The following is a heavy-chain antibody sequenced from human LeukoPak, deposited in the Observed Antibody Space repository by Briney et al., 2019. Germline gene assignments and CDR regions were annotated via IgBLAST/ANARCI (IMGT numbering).Heavy chain of an antibody. D-gene: IGHD5-18*01. CDR3: ARDLDTAMAR. CDR2: IYYSGST. J-gene: IGHJ4*02. Sequence: SETLSLTCTVSGGSISSYYWSWIRQPPRKGLEWIGYIYYSGSTNYNPSLKSRVTISVDTSKNQFSLKLGSVTAADTAVYYCARDLDTAMARWGQGTLVTVSS. V-gene: IGHV4-59*01. CDR1: GGSISSYY.